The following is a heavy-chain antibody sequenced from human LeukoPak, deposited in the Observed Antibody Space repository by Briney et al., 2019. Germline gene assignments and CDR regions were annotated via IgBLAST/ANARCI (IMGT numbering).Heavy chain of an antibody. V-gene: IGHV3-23*01. CDR2: ISGSGVGT. J-gene: IGHJ3*02. Sequence: GGSLRLSCAASGFTFSSYTMNWVRQAPGKGLEWVSAISGSGVGTYYADSVKGRFTISRDNSWNTLYLQMSSLRAEDTAVYYCAKDQVISGSEASDIWGRGTTVTVS. CDR3: AKDQVISGSEASDI. CDR1: GFTFSSYT. D-gene: IGHD2-21*01.